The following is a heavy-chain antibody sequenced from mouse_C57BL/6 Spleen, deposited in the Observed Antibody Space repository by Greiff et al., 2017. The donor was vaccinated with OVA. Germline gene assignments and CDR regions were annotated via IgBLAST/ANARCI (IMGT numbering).Heavy chain of an antibody. J-gene: IGHJ2*01. CDR1: GYTFTSYW. CDR3: ARRGNYENFDY. D-gene: IGHD2-1*01. V-gene: IGHV1-64*01. Sequence: QVQLQQSGAELVKPGASVKLSCKASGYTFTSYWMHWVKQRPGQGLEWIGMIHPNSGSTNYNEKFKSKATLTVDKSSSTAYMQLSSLTSEDSAVYYCARRGNYENFDYWGQGTTLTVSS. CDR2: IHPNSGST.